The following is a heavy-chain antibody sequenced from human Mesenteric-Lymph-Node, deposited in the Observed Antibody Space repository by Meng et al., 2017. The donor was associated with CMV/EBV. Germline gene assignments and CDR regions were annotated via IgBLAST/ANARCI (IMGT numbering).Heavy chain of an antibody. J-gene: IGHJ6*02. CDR1: GYSFTDYY. CDR3: ARQDYYDSSGYFYYYGMDV. Sequence: ASVKVSCKTSGYSFTDYYVHWVRQAPGQGLEWMGWIHPNGGGTKYAQKFQGSVTMTRDTSISTAYMELSRLRSADTAMYYCARQDYYDSSGYFYYYGMDVWGQGTTVTVSS. CDR2: IHPNGGGT. V-gene: IGHV1-2*02. D-gene: IGHD3-22*01.